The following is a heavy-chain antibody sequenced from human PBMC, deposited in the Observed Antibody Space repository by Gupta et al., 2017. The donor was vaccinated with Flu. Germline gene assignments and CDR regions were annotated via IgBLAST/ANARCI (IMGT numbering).Heavy chain of an antibody. V-gene: IGHV4-61*03. CDR2: NYHSGST. J-gene: IGHJ4*02. D-gene: IGHD1-1*01. Sequence: WRWVRQPPGKGLEWIGNNYHSGSTQYNPSRKSRLTITIDTSKKFFSLRLSSVSPADTAVYYCARVTTTAPDHWGQGTLVTVSS. CDR3: ARVTTTAPDH.